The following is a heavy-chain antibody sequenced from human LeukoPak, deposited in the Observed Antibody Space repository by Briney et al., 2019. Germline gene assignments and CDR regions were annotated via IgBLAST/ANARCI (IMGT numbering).Heavy chain of an antibody. CDR2: IYSGGST. D-gene: IGHD1-26*01. CDR3: ARMRATSYFFDY. J-gene: IGHJ4*02. CDR1: GFTVSSNY. Sequence: GGSLRLSYAASGFTVSSNYMSWVRQAPGKGLEWVSVIYSGGSTYYADSVKGRFTISRDNSKNTLYLQMNSLRAEDTAVYYCARMRATSYFFDYWGQGTLVTVSS. V-gene: IGHV3-66*01.